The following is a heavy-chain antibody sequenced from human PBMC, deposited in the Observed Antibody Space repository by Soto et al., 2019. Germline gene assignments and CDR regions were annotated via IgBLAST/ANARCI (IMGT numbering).Heavy chain of an antibody. D-gene: IGHD2-15*01. CDR1: GLTFSKAW. CDR3: TTDGGRKYAGMDV. Sequence: GCYLRLLCAGSGLTFSKAWTSWVRPAPGKGLEWVGRFKTKTDGGTTDYAAPVKGRFTISRDDSKNTLYLQMNSLKTEDTAVYYCTTDGGRKYAGMDVWGQGTKVTISS. V-gene: IGHV3-15*01. J-gene: IGHJ6*02. CDR2: FKTKTDGGTT.